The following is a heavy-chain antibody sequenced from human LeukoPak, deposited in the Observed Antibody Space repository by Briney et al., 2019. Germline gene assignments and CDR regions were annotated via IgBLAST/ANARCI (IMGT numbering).Heavy chain of an antibody. D-gene: IGHD2-15*01. CDR2: IYYSGST. Sequence: SETLSLSCTVSGGSISSYYWSWIRQPPGKGLEWIGYIYYSGSTNYNPSLKSRVTISVDTSKNQFSLKLSSVTAADTAVYYCARAVVVVAATGWFDPWGQGTLVTVSS. V-gene: IGHV4-59*01. CDR3: ARAVVVVAATGWFDP. J-gene: IGHJ5*02. CDR1: GGSISSYY.